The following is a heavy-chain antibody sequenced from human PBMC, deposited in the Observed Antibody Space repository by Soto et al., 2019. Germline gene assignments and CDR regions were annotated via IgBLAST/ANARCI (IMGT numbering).Heavy chain of an antibody. J-gene: IGHJ6*02. CDR2: IKQDGSEQ. V-gene: IGHV3-7*05. CDR3: AREAV. CDR1: GFTFSGYW. Sequence: EVQLVESGGGLVQPGGSLRLYCAASGFTFSGYWMSWVRQAPGKGLEWAANIKQDGSEQFYVDSVKGRFTISRDNAKNSLYLQMNSLRAEDTAVYYCAREAVWGQGTTVTVSS.